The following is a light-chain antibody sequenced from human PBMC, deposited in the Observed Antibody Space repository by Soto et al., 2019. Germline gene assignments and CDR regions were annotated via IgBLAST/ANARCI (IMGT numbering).Light chain of an antibody. CDR2: KVS. CDR3: QQYNRGVT. V-gene: IGKV1-5*03. Sequence: DIHMTQSPATLSASVGDRVTITCRASQTVSPWLAWYQQKPGADPHLLIYKVSNLESGVPSRFSGSGSGADFTLTINGLQHDDFATYYCQQYNRGVTFGPGTKVEI. J-gene: IGKJ1*01. CDR1: QTVSPW.